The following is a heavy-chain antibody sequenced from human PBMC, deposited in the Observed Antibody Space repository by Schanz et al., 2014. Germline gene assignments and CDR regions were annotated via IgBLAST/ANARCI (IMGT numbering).Heavy chain of an antibody. CDR3: ARDPSHGDYDYYFDY. J-gene: IGHJ4*02. CDR2: ICSSGNTI. CDR1: GFTFNSYA. V-gene: IGHV3-48*03. Sequence: EGQLLESGGGLIQPGGSLRLSCAASGFTFNSYAMTWVRQAPGKGLEWVSYICSSGNTIYYADSVKGRFTISRDNAKNSLYLQMNSLRAEDTAVFYCARDPSHGDYDYYFDYWGQGTLVTVSS. D-gene: IGHD3-22*01.